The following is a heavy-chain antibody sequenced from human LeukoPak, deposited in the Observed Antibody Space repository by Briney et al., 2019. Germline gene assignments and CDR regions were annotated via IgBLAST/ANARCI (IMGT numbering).Heavy chain of an antibody. D-gene: IGHD3-22*01. CDR3: ARTAGSGYYPIDY. CDR1: GGPISSSGYS. CDR2: IYHSGIT. Sequence: SETLSLPCAVSGGPISSSGYSWRWIRQPPGKGLEWLGYIYHSGITYYNPSLKSRVPISVDRSKNQFSLKLSSVTAADTAVYYCARTAGSGYYPIDYWGQGTLVTVSS. V-gene: IGHV4-30-2*01. J-gene: IGHJ4*02.